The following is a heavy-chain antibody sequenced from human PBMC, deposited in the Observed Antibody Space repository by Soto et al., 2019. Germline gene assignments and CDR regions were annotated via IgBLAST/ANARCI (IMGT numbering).Heavy chain of an antibody. Sequence: SVKVSCKASGGTFSSYAISWVRQAPGQGLEWMGGIIPIFGTANYAQKFQGRVTITADESTSTAYMELSSLRSEDTAVYFCARGGAIAAPRSNYYYGMDVWGQGTTVTVSS. D-gene: IGHD6-6*01. V-gene: IGHV1-69*13. J-gene: IGHJ6*02. CDR3: ARGGAIAAPRSNYYYGMDV. CDR2: IIPIFGTA. CDR1: GGTFSSYA.